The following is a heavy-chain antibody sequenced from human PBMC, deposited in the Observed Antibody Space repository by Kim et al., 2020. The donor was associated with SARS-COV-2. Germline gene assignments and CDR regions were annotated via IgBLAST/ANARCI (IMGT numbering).Heavy chain of an antibody. V-gene: IGHV3-23*01. D-gene: IGHD6-13*01. Sequence: GGSLRLSCAASGFTFSSYAMSWVRQAPGKGLEWVSAISGSGGSTYYADSVKGRFTISRDNSKNTLYLQMNSLRAEDTAVYYCAKSPLQQLVEGHEYYYYYMDVWGKGTTVTVSS. CDR1: GFTFSSYA. CDR2: ISGSGGST. CDR3: AKSPLQQLVEGHEYYYYYMDV. J-gene: IGHJ6*03.